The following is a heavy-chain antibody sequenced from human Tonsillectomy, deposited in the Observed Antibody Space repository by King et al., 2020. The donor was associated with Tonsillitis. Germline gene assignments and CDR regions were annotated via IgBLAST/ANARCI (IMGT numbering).Heavy chain of an antibody. Sequence: VQLVESGGGLIQPGGSLRLSRAASGFTFSSCAIGWVRQAPGKGLEWVSGISGSGGKTNYADSVKGRFTISRDNSKNTLYLQMNSLRAEDTAVYYCAKDEGPYYYDSSGPNYFDYWGQGTLVTVSS. CDR2: ISGSGGKT. CDR3: AKDEGPYYYDSSGPNYFDY. V-gene: IGHV3-23*04. D-gene: IGHD3-22*01. CDR1: GFTFSSCA. J-gene: IGHJ4*02.